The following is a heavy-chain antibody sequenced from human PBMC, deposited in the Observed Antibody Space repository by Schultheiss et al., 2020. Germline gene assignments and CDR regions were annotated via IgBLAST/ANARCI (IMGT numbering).Heavy chain of an antibody. CDR2: IYYSGST. J-gene: IGHJ4*02. D-gene: IGHD3-22*01. CDR3: ARGAYYYDSSGYYIFDY. V-gene: IGHV4-61*01. CDR1: GGSVSSGSYY. Sequence: TLSLTCTVSGGSVSSGSYYWSWIRQPPGKGLEWIGYIYYSGSTNYNPSLKSRVTISVDTSKNQFSLKLSSVTAADTAVYYCARGAYYYDSSGYYIFDYWGQGTLVTVSS.